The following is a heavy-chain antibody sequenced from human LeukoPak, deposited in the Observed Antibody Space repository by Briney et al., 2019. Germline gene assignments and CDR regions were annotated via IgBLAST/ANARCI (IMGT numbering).Heavy chain of an antibody. V-gene: IGHV5-10-1*01. D-gene: IGHD5-12*01. CDR1: GYSFPSYW. CDR3: ARSYSGYDYLDY. J-gene: IGHJ4*02. CDR2: IDPSDSYT. Sequence: PGESLKISCKGSGYSFPSYWITWVRQMPGKGLEWMGRIDPSDSYTNYSPSFQGHVTISADKSISTAYLQWSSLKASDTAMYYCARSYSGYDYLDYWGQGTLVTVSS.